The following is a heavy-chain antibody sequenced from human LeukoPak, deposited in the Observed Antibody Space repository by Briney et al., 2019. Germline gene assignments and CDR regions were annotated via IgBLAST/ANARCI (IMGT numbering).Heavy chain of an antibody. CDR1: GFTFSNAW. Sequence: RGSLRLSCAASGFTFSNAWMSWVRQAPGKGLEWVSAISGSGGSTYYADSVKGRFTISRDNSKNTLYLQMNSLRAEVTAVYYCAKYTRDWYFDLWGRGTLVTVSS. CDR3: AKYTRDWYFDL. V-gene: IGHV3-23*01. D-gene: IGHD2-2*02. CDR2: ISGSGGST. J-gene: IGHJ2*01.